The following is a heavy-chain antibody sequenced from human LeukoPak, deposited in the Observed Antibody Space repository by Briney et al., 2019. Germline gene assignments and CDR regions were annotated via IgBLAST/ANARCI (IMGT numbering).Heavy chain of an antibody. J-gene: IGHJ4*02. V-gene: IGHV1-2*02. Sequence: ASVKVSCKASGYTFTGYYMHWVRQAPGQGLEWMGWINPNSGGTNYAQKFQGRVTMTRDTSISTAYMELSRLRSDDTAVYYCARVGAARPRAYYFDYWGQGTLVTVSS. CDR3: ARVGAARPRAYYFDY. CDR2: INPNSGGT. D-gene: IGHD6-6*01. CDR1: GYTFTGYY.